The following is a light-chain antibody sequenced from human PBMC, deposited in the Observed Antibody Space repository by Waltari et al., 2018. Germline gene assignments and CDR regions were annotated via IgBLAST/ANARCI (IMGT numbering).Light chain of an antibody. CDR3: LHCGGSPPYT. CDR2: GAS. Sequence: EIVLTQSPGTLSLSSGERASLSCRASPSVSSSYLAWYQQKPGQAPRLLIYGASTRATDIADRFSGSGSGTDFTLTISRLEPEDFAVYYCLHCGGSPPYTFGQGTKLEI. J-gene: IGKJ2*01. CDR1: PSVSSSY. V-gene: IGKV3-20*01.